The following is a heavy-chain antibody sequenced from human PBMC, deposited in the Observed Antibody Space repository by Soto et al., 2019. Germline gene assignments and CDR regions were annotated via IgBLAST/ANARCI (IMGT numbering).Heavy chain of an antibody. J-gene: IGHJ5*02. D-gene: IGHD6-6*01. CDR1: GGSISSGGYY. Sequence: QVQLQESGPGLVKPSQTLSLTCTVSGGSISSGGYYWSWIRQHPGKGLEWIGYIYYSGSTYYNPSLKRRVTISVDTSKNQSSLQLSSVSAAGAAVYYCARAGLVGDWFDPWGQGTLVTVSS. CDR2: IYYSGST. CDR3: ARAGLVGDWFDP. V-gene: IGHV4-31*03.